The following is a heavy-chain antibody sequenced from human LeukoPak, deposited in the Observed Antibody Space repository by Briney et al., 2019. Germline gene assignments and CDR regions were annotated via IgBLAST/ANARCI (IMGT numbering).Heavy chain of an antibody. D-gene: IGHD6-13*01. Sequence: PGGSLRLSCAASGFTFSSYSMNWVRQAPGKGLEWVSYISSSSSTIYYADSVKGRFTISRDNAKNSLYLQMNSLRAEDTAVYYCAREEQQLAYYYYYYYMDVWGKGTTVTISS. CDR2: ISSSSSTI. CDR3: AREEQQLAYYYYYYYMDV. V-gene: IGHV3-48*01. J-gene: IGHJ6*03. CDR1: GFTFSSYS.